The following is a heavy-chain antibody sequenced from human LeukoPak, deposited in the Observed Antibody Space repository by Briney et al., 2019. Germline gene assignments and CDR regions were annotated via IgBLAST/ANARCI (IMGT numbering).Heavy chain of an antibody. CDR2: MNPNSGNT. Sequence: ASVKVSCKASGYTFTRYDINWVRQATGQGLEWMGWMNPNSGNTGYAQKFQGRVTMTRNTSISTAYMELSSLRSEDTAVYYCASVPGIAAAGADYWGQGTLVTVSS. V-gene: IGHV1-8*01. CDR1: GYTFTRYD. J-gene: IGHJ4*02. CDR3: ASVPGIAAAGADY. D-gene: IGHD6-13*01.